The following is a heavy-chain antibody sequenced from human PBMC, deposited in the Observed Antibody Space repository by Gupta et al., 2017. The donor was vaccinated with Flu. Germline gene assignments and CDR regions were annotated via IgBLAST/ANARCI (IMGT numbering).Heavy chain of an antibody. V-gene: IGHV3-48*02. D-gene: IGHD2-15*01. CDR3: ARDSGGTRESLQH. Sequence: GVSGGGLVQPGGSLRLSCAASGFTFSTYSMNWVRQAPGKGLEWVSYISSSSSTIYYADSVKGRFTISRYNAKNALYLQMNSLRDEDTAVYYCARDSGGTRESLQHWGQGTLVTVSS. J-gene: IGHJ1*01. CDR2: ISSSSSTI. CDR1: GFTFSTYS.